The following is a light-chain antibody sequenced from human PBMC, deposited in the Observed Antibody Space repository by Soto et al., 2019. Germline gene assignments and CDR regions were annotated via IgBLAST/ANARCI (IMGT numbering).Light chain of an antibody. Sequence: EIVVTQSPATLSVPPGERATLSCRASQSVNSNYLAWYQQKPGQAPRLLIYGISKRATDIPDRFSGSGSGTEFTLTISSLQPEDFATYYCQQHGQWPITFGQGTRLEIK. CDR2: GIS. CDR1: QSVNSN. CDR3: QQHGQWPIT. V-gene: IGKV3D-15*01. J-gene: IGKJ5*01.